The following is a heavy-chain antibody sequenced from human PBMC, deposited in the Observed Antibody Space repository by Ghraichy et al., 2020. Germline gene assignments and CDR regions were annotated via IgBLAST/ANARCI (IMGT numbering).Heavy chain of an antibody. D-gene: IGHD2-2*01. Sequence: GGSLRLSCAASGFTFSSYSMNWVRQAPGKGLEWVSSISSSSSYIYYADSVKGRFTISRDNAKNSLYLQMNSLRAEDTAVYYCARARVGVRLVVGLLDYWGQGTLVTVSS. CDR1: GFTFSSYS. CDR3: ARARVGVRLVVGLLDY. CDR2: ISSSSSYI. V-gene: IGHV3-21*01. J-gene: IGHJ4*02.